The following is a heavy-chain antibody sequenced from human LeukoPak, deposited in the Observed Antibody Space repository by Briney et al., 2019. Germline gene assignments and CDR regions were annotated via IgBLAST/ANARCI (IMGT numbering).Heavy chain of an antibody. CDR2: ISSLSNNI. CDR3: AKGIAVAGTIVDV. J-gene: IGHJ6*02. D-gene: IGHD6-19*01. V-gene: IGHV3-21*01. Sequence: PGGSLRLSCGASGFSFSDYGMNWVRQAPGERLEWVSSISSLSNNIYYTDSVKGRFTISRDNAENSLYLLMNSLRAEDTAVYYCAKGIAVAGTIVDVWGQGTTVTVSS. CDR1: GFSFSDYG.